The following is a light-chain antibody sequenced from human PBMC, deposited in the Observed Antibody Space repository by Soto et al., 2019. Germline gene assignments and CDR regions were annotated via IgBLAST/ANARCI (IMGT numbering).Light chain of an antibody. Sequence: IVLTQSPATLSLSPGERASLSCRASQTVGITLAWYQQRPGQAPRLLIYDASSRAAGIPARFSGGGSGTDYTLPISSLEPDDFAVYYCQQRFAWPLTFGRGTKVEIK. CDR1: QTVGIT. J-gene: IGKJ4*01. V-gene: IGKV3-11*01. CDR3: QQRFAWPLT. CDR2: DAS.